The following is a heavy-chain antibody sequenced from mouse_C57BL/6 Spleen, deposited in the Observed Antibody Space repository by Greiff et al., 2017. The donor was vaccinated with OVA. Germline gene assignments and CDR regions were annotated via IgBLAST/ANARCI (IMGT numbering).Heavy chain of an antibody. CDR2: IDPETGGT. CDR3: TRLLYAMDY. J-gene: IGHJ4*01. Sequence: QVQLKESGAELVRPGASVTLSCKASGYTFTDYEMHWVKQTPVHGLEWIGAIDPETGGTAYNQKFKGKAILTADKSSSTAYMELRSLTSEDSAVYYCTRLLYAMDYWGQGTSVTVSS. V-gene: IGHV1-15*01. CDR1: GYTFTDYE.